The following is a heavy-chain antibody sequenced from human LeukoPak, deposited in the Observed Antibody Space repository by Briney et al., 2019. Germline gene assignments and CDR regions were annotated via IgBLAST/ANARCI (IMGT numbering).Heavy chain of an antibody. CDR1: GFTFSSYA. CDR2: ISGSGGST. V-gene: IGHV3-23*01. CDR3: AKDLRGKGITIFGVDISTSTPFDY. D-gene: IGHD3-3*01. Sequence: GGSLRLSCAASGFTFSSYAMSWVRQAPGKGLEWGSDISGSGGSTYYADSVKGRFTISRDNSKNTLYLQMNSLRAEDTAVYYCAKDLRGKGITIFGVDISTSTPFDYWGQGTLVTVSS. J-gene: IGHJ4*02.